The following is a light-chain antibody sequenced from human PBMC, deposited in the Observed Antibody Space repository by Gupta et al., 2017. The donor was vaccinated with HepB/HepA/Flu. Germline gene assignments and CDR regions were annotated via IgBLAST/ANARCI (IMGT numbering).Light chain of an antibody. CDR3: QQYNNWPVA. CDR1: QSVSSN. Sequence: ELEITQSPASLAVAPGERATLSCRASQSVSSNLAWYQQKPGQAPRLLIYGASTRATGIPARFSGSGSGTEFTLTISSLQSEDFAVYYCQQYNNWPVAFGQGTKVEIK. V-gene: IGKV3-15*01. J-gene: IGKJ1*01. CDR2: GAS.